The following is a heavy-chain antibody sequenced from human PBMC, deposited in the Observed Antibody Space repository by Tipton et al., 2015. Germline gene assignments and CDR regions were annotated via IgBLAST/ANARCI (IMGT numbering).Heavy chain of an antibody. J-gene: IGHJ4*02. CDR1: GLTVSSNY. D-gene: IGHD3-16*01. V-gene: IGHV3-53*01. Sequence: SLRLSCAASGLTVSSNYMSWVRQAPGKGLEWVSVIYSGGSTYYVDSVKGRFTISRDNSKNTLYLQMNSLRAEDTAVYYCARDTLGGDYWGQGTLVTVSS. CDR3: ARDTLGGDY. CDR2: IYSGGST.